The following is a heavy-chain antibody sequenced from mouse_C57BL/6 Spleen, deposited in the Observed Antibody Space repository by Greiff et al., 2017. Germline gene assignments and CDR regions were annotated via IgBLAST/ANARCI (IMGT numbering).Heavy chain of an antibody. CDR2: IYPGDGDT. V-gene: IGHV1-80*01. Sequence: LQQSGAEPVKPGASVKIFCKAFGYAFSSYWMTRVKQRPGKGLEWIGQIYPGDGDTNYNGKFKGKATLTADKTSSTAYMQLSSLTSEDSAVYFCARDSNYDYWGQGATRTVSS. CDR1: GYAFSSYW. J-gene: IGHJ2*01. D-gene: IGHD2-5*01. CDR3: ARDSNYDY.